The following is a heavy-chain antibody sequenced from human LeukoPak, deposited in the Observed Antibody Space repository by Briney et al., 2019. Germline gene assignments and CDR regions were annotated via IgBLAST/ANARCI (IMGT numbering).Heavy chain of an antibody. D-gene: IGHD2-15*01. CDR2: ITSSGGTT. J-gene: IGHJ5*02. CDR3: AKAAYSTWFDP. Sequence: GGSLRLSCAASGFTFSICAMYWIRQAPGKGLEWVAAITSSGGTTYYADSVKGRFSISRDNSNNTLYLQMDSLRAEDSAVYYCAKAAYSTWFDPWGQGTLVTVSS. V-gene: IGHV3-23*01. CDR1: GFTFSICA.